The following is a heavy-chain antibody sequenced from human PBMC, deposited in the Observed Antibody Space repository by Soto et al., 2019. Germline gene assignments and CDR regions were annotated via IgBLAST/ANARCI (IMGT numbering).Heavy chain of an antibody. CDR1: GFTFSSYG. V-gene: IGHV3-30*18. J-gene: IGHJ4*02. CDR2: ISYDGSNK. Sequence: GGSLRLSCAASGFTFSSYGMHWVRQAPGKGLEWVAVISYDGSNKYYADSVKGRFTISRDNSKNTLYLQMNSLRAEDTSLYYCAKVNTAYALYYFGSWGQGTLVTVSS. D-gene: IGHD2-21*02. CDR3: AKVNTAYALYYFGS.